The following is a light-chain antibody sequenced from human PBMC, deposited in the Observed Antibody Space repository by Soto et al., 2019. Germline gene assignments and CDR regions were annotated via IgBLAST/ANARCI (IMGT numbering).Light chain of an antibody. CDR1: SSDVGGYNY. J-gene: IGLJ1*01. V-gene: IGLV2-14*01. CDR3: SSYTSSRTRV. CDR2: EVS. Sequence: QSVLTQPASVSGSPGQSITISCTGTSSDVGGYNYVSWYQQHPGKAPKLLIYEVSDRPSGVSNHFSGSKSGNTASLTISGLQAEDDADYYCSSYTSSRTRVFGPGTKLTVL.